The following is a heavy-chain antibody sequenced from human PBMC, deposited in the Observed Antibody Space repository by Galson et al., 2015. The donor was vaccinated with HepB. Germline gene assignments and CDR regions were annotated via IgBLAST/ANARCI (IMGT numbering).Heavy chain of an antibody. J-gene: IGHJ4*02. CDR3: ARAKLDLLSLFY. Sequence: SLRLSCAASGVTVTNTYMSWVRQAPGKGLEWISVLYRDGTTSYADSVKGRFTISRDKSKNTLFLQMNSLRAEDSGVYYCARAKLDLLSLFYWGRGTLVIVSS. V-gene: IGHV3-53*01. CDR1: GVTVTNTY. D-gene: IGHD1-7*01. CDR2: LYRDGTT.